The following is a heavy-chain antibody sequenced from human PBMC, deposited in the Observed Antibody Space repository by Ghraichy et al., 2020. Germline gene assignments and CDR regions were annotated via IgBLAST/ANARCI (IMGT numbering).Heavy chain of an antibody. V-gene: IGHV3-7*01. CDR3: ARGPSTTLTTF. D-gene: IGHD4-17*01. CDR1: GFSFSTYW. Sequence: LTCAASGFSFSTYWMTWVRQAPGKGLEWVANIKEDGSIKQYVDSVKGRFTISRDNAKNSLYLQMNSLRAEDTAVYYCARGPSTTLTTFWGQGTLVTVSS. J-gene: IGHJ4*02. CDR2: IKEDGSIK.